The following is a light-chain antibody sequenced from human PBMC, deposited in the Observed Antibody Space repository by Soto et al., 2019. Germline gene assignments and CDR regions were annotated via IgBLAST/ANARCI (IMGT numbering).Light chain of an antibody. Sequence: ELVLTQSPGTLSLSPGDTATLSCRASQSVSSTYLAWYQQRPGQAPRLLIYSSSSRASGIPDRFSGSGSGTDFTLTISRLEPEDFAMYFCQQYRSSPPTWTFCQGTKVEIK. V-gene: IGKV3-20*01. CDR2: SSS. CDR1: QSVSSTY. CDR3: QQYRSSPPTWT. J-gene: IGKJ1*01.